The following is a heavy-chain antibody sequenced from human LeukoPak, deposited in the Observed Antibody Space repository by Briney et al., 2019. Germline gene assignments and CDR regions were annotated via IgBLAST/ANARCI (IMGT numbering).Heavy chain of an antibody. D-gene: IGHD3-16*01. CDR3: ARFGTWGDY. CDR1: GVSIISSSYY. J-gene: IGHJ4*02. CDR2: IYYSGST. Sequence: PSETLSLTCTVSGVSIISSSYYSGWVRQPPGKGLEWIGSIYYSGSTSYNPSLKSRVTISVDPSNNQFCLKLSSVTAADTAVYYCARFGTWGDYWGQGTLVTVSS. V-gene: IGHV4-39*07.